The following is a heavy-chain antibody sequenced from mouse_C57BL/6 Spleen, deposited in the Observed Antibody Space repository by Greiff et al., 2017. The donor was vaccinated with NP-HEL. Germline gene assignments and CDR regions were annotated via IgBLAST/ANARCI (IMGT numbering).Heavy chain of an antibody. Sequence: EVQGVESGEGLVKPGGSLKLSCAASGFTFSSYAMSWVRQTPEKRLEWVAYISSGGDYIYYADTVKGRFTISRDNARNTLYLQMSSLKSEDTAMYYCTRDRGYYGSSYGAMDYWGQGTSVTVSS. J-gene: IGHJ4*01. CDR3: TRDRGYYGSSYGAMDY. D-gene: IGHD1-1*01. CDR2: ISSGGDYI. CDR1: GFTFSSYA. V-gene: IGHV5-9-1*02.